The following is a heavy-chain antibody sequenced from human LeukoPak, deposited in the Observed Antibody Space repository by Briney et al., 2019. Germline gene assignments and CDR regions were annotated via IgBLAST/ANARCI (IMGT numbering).Heavy chain of an antibody. V-gene: IGHV4-39*07. D-gene: IGHD3-10*01. Sequence: SETLSLTCTVSGGSISSGSYYWGWIRQPPGKGLEWIGSIYYSGNTYYNPSLKSRVTISVDTSRNQFSLKLSSVTAADTAVYYCARGLYGSGSYRFYYYMDVWGKGTTVTISS. J-gene: IGHJ6*03. CDR3: ARGLYGSGSYRFYYYMDV. CDR1: GGSISSGSYY. CDR2: IYYSGNT.